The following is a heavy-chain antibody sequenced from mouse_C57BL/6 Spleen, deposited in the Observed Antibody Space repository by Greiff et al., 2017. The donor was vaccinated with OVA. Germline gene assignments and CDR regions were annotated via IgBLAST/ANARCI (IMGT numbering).Heavy chain of an antibody. V-gene: IGHV3-6*01. CDR2: ISYDGSN. J-gene: IGHJ2*01. CDR1: GYSITSGYS. CDR3: AREGVYDYENFDY. Sequence: EVQLVESGPGLVKPSQSLSLTCSVTGYSITSGYSWNWIRQFPGNKLEWMGYISYDGSNNYNPSLKNRISITRDTSKNQFFLKLNSVTTEDTATYYCAREGVYDYENFDYWGQGTTLTVSS. D-gene: IGHD2-4*01.